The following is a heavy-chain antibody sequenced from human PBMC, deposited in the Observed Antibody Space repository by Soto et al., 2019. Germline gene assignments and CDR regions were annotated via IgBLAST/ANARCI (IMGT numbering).Heavy chain of an antibody. CDR3: SRSPEVGVRGAY. CDR1: GFPFSSYN. V-gene: IGHV3-21*01. Sequence: GGSLRLSCTGSGFPFSSYNINWVRQAPGKGLEWVSSITVGSSHIYQPNSMKGRFTISRDDAKNSVYLQIDSLRDEDTALYYCSRSPEVGVRGAYWGQGTLVTVSS. CDR2: ITVGSSHI. J-gene: IGHJ4*02. D-gene: IGHD3-16*01.